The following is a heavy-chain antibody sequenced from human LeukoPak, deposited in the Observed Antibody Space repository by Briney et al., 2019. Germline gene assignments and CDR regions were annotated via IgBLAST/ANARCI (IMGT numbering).Heavy chain of an antibody. J-gene: IGHJ4*02. CDR1: GGSVINTNW. CDR3: AREGGFYRPLDY. CDR2: VHLDGRT. Sequence: PSETLPLTCGVSGGSVINTNWWTWVRQPPGKGLEWIGEVHLDGRTNYNPPLESRLTMSVDVSENQVSLKLTSVTAADTAVYYCAREGGFYRPLDYSGQGTLVTVSS. D-gene: IGHD3-3*01. V-gene: IGHV4-4*02.